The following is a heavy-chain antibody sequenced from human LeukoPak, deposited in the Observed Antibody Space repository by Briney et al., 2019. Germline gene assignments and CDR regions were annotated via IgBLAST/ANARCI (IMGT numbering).Heavy chain of an antibody. J-gene: IGHJ4*02. V-gene: IGHV4-59*12. CDR1: GGSISSYY. D-gene: IGHD1-1*01. CDR3: ARGNWNDY. Sequence: SETLSLTCTVPGGSISSYYWSWIRQPPGKGLEWIGYIYYSGSTNYNPSLQSRVTMSVDTSKNQFSLKLTSVTAADTAVYYCARGNWNDYWGQGTLVTVSS. CDR2: IYYSGST.